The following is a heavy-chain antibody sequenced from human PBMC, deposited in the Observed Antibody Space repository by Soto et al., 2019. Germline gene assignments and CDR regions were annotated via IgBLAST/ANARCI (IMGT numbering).Heavy chain of an antibody. J-gene: IGHJ4*02. D-gene: IGHD3-3*01. V-gene: IGHV1-46*01. CDR2: INPRIGST. CDR3: ARGFAYRDSTFWNYYCAY. Sequence: QVQLVQSGAEAKKPGASVRVSCKALGYSLTSYYMHWVRQAPGQGLEWMGMINPRIGSTSYAQKFHDRVSMTRDTSTSTVYMELSSLTSEDTAVYYCARGFAYRDSTFWNYYCAYWGRGTLVTVSS. CDR1: GYSLTSYY.